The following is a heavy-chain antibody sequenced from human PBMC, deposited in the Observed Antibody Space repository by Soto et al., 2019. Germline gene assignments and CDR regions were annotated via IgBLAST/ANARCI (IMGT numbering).Heavy chain of an antibody. CDR3: ARDSGYCSGGSCYYVGFAP. CDR1: GGSSGRYY. Sequence: TLSLTCSVSGGSSGRYYGGWIRQPPGKGLEWIGYIYYSGSTNYNPSLKSRVTISVDTSKNQFSLKLSSVTAADTAVYYCARDSGYCSGGSCYYVGFAPRGQGTLVTVSP. J-gene: IGHJ5*02. D-gene: IGHD2-15*01. CDR2: IYYSGST. V-gene: IGHV4-59*01.